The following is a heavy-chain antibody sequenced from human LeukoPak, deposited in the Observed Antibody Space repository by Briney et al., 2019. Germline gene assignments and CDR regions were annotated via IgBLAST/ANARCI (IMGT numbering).Heavy chain of an antibody. Sequence: GGSLLLSSAASGFTFSTYAMIWVRHALGMGLEWVSAISGSGGNTYYADSVKGRFTISRDNSKNTLYLQMNSLRAEDTAVYYCAKGTMGRGFGYWGQGTLVTVSP. CDR1: GFTFSTYA. J-gene: IGHJ4*02. D-gene: IGHD3-10*01. CDR3: AKGTMGRGFGY. V-gene: IGHV3-23*01. CDR2: ISGSGGNT.